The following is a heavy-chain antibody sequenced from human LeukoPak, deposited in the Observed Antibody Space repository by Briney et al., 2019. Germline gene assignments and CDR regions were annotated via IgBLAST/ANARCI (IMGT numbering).Heavy chain of an antibody. CDR3: ARDTAVAADRGYYYYYMDV. D-gene: IGHD6-19*01. V-gene: IGHV1-69*13. CDR2: IIPIFGTA. Sequence: GASVKVSCKASGGTFSSYAISWVRQAPGQGLEWMGGIIPIFGTANYAQKFQGRVTITADESTSTAYMELSSLRSEDTAVYYCARDTAVAADRGYYYYYMDVWGKGTTVTVSS. J-gene: IGHJ6*03. CDR1: GGTFSSYA.